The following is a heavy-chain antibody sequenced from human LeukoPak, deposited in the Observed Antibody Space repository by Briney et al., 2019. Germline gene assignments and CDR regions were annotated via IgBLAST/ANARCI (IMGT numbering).Heavy chain of an antibody. CDR2: INPKSGGT. CDR3: AMEARYYFDY. J-gene: IGHJ4*02. CDR1: GYTFTDFY. Sequence: ASVKVSCKGSGYTFTDFYIHWVRQAPGQGLEWMGWINPKSGGTHYARKFQGRVTMTRDTSIGTGYMELSRLTSDDTAVYYCAMEARYYFDYWGQGTQATVSS. D-gene: IGHD3-10*01. V-gene: IGHV1-2*02.